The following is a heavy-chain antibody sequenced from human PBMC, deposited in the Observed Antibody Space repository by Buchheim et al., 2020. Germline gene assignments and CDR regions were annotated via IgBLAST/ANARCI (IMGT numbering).Heavy chain of an antibody. CDR2: INHSGST. V-gene: IGHV4-34*01. CDR1: GGSFSGYY. J-gene: IGHJ4*02. D-gene: IGHD3-10*01. CDR3: ARGWYGSGSQVDY. Sequence: QVQLQQWGAGLLKPSETLSLTCAVYGGSFSGYYWSWIRQPPGKGLEWIGEINHSGSTNYNPSLKSRVTISVGTSKNQFSLKLSSVTAADTAVYYCARGWYGSGSQVDYWGQGTL.